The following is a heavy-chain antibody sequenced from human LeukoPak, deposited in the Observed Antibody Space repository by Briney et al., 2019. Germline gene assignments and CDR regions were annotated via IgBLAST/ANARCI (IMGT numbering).Heavy chain of an antibody. D-gene: IGHD6-6*01. V-gene: IGHV3-48*01. CDR2: ISSSSSTI. CDR3: ARDLTRSIAD. CDR1: GFTFSSYS. Sequence: GGSLRLSCTASASGFTFSSYSMNWVRQAPGKGLEWVSYISSSSSTIYYADSVKGRFTISRDNAKNSLYLQMNSLRAEDTAVYYCARDLTRSIADWGKGTLVTVSS. J-gene: IGHJ4*02.